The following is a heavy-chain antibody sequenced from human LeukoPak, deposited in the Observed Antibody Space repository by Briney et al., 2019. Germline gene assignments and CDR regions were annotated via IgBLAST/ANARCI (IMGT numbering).Heavy chain of an antibody. J-gene: IGHJ4*02. CDR3: ARGAGIVGSTTPFDY. V-gene: IGHV3-74*01. D-gene: IGHD1-26*01. Sequence: GGSLRHSCAASGFTFSNYWMHWVRQTPGKGLVWVSRINTDGTTRYADSVKGRFTISRDNAKNTLYLQMDSLRAEDTAVYYCARGAGIVGSTTPFDYWGQGALVTVSS. CDR2: INTDGTT. CDR1: GFTFSNYW.